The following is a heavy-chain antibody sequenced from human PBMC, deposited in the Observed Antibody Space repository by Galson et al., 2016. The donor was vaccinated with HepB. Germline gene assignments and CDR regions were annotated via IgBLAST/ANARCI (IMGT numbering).Heavy chain of an antibody. CDR1: GGSVSSESYY. J-gene: IGHJ3*02. D-gene: IGHD2-15*01. CDR3: ARDGSKALDI. CDR2: IYHSGST. Sequence: SETLSLTCTVSGGSVSSESYYWSWIRQPPGKGLEWIGYIYHSGSTNYNPSLKRRVTISVDTAKNQFSLKLSSVTAADTAVYYCARDGSKALDIWGQGTMVTVSS. V-gene: IGHV4-61*01.